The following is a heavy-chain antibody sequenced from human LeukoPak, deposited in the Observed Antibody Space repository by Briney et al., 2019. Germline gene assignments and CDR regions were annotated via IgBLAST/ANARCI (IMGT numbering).Heavy chain of an antibody. CDR2: ISAYNGNT. CDR3: ARGQQQLVS. CDR1: GYTFTSYG. V-gene: IGHV1-18*01. D-gene: IGHD6-13*01. Sequence: ASVKVSCKASGYTFTSYGISWARQAPGQGLEWMGWISAYNGNTNYAQKLQGRVTITRDTSASTAYMELSSLRSEDTAVYYCARGQQQLVSWGQGTLVTVSS. J-gene: IGHJ4*02.